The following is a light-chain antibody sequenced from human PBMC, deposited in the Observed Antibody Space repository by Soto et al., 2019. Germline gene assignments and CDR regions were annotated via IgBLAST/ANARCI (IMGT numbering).Light chain of an antibody. CDR1: SSDIGGYNY. V-gene: IGLV2-14*01. Sequence: QSALTQPASVSGSPGQSITISCTGTSSDIGGYNYVSWYQQHPGKAPKVVIYEVSNRPLGVSNGFSASKSGNTASLIISGLQADDEADYFCSSYRSTTTFGVFGTGTKLTVL. CDR2: EVS. J-gene: IGLJ1*01. CDR3: SSYRSTTTFGV.